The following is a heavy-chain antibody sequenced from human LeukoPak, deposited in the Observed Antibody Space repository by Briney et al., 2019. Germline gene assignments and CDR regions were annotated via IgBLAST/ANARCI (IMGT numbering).Heavy chain of an antibody. V-gene: IGHV3-23*01. CDR1: GFTFSSYA. CDR3: AKGGYSSSWYPFDY. D-gene: IGHD6-13*01. CDR2: ISGSGGST. J-gene: IGHJ4*02. Sequence: GGSLRLSCAASGFTFSSYAMSWVRQAPGKGLEWVSAISGSGGSTYYADSAKGRFTISRDNSKNTLYLQMNSLRAEDTAVYYCAKGGYSSSWYPFDYWGQGTLVTVSS.